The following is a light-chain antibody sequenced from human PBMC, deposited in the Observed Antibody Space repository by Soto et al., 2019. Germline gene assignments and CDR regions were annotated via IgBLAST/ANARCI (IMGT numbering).Light chain of an antibody. J-gene: IGKJ4*01. CDR2: AAS. Sequence: DIQMTQYPSSLSASVGDRVTITCRASQNIGYFLNWYQQKPGKAPNLLIYAASSFQTGVSSRFSGRGSGTEFTLTIRNLQPEDFATYWCQQSYAAPLTFGGGTKVDIK. CDR3: QQSYAAPLT. CDR1: QNIGYF. V-gene: IGKV1-39*01.